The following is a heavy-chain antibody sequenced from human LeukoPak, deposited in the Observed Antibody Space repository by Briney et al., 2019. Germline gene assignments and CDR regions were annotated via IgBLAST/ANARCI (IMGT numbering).Heavy chain of an antibody. CDR2: ISAYNGNT. CDR3: ATALLTLAVADS. V-gene: IGHV1-18*01. J-gene: IGHJ4*02. D-gene: IGHD6-19*01. Sequence: ASVKVSCKASGYTFTSYGISWVRQAPGQGLEWMGWISAYNGNTNYARKLQGRVTMTTDTSTSTAYMELRSLRSDDTAVYYCATALLTLAVADSWGQGTLVTVSS. CDR1: GYTFTSYG.